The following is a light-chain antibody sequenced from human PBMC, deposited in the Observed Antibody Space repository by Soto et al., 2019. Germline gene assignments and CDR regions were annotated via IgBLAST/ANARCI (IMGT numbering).Light chain of an antibody. Sequence: QSALTQPASVSGSPGQSITISCTGTSSDVGSYDLVSWYQHHPGKAPKLMIYEGSKRPSGVSNRFSGSKSGNTASLTISGLQGEDEADYYCCSYAGSSANYVFGTGTKLTVL. CDR2: EGS. CDR3: CSYAGSSANYV. CDR1: SSDVGSYDL. J-gene: IGLJ1*01. V-gene: IGLV2-23*01.